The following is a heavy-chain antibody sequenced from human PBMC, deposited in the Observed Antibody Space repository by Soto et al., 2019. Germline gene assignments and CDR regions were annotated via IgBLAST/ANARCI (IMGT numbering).Heavy chain of an antibody. J-gene: IGHJ6*02. D-gene: IGHD6-13*01. Sequence: SQTLSLTCAISGDSVSSNSASWNWIRQSPSRGLEWLGRTYYRSQWSNDYAVSVKSRITINPDTSKNQFSLQLSSVTPEDTAVYYFARDLYSSSWYAMDVWGQGTTVTVSS. V-gene: IGHV6-1*01. CDR3: ARDLYSSSWYAMDV. CDR1: GDSVSSNSAS. CDR2: TYYRSQWSN.